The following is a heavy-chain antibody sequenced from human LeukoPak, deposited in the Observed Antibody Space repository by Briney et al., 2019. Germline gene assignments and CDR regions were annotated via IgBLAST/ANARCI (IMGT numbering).Heavy chain of an antibody. D-gene: IGHD5-12*01. CDR3: ARTAGIVATITYDY. V-gene: IGHV1-69*10. J-gene: IGHJ4*02. CDR1: GYTFTGYY. CDR2: IIPILGIA. Sequence: SVKVSCKASGYTFTGYYMHWVRQAPGQGLEWMGWIIPILGIANYAQKFQGRVTITADKSTSTAYMELSSLRSEDTAVYYCARTAGIVATITYDYWGQGTLVTVSS.